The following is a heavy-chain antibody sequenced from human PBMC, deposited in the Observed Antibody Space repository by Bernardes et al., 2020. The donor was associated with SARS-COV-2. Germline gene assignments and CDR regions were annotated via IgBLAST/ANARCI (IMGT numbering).Heavy chain of an antibody. Sequence: GGSLRLSCAASGFTFSSYSMNWVRQAPGKGLEWVSYISSSSSTIYYADSVKGRFTISRDNSKNTLYLQMNSLRAEDTAVYYCARTHSGSYFGCFDYWGQGTLVTVSS. CDR3: ARTHSGSYFGCFDY. D-gene: IGHD1-26*01. CDR2: ISSSSSTI. J-gene: IGHJ4*02. CDR1: GFTFSSYS. V-gene: IGHV3-48*01.